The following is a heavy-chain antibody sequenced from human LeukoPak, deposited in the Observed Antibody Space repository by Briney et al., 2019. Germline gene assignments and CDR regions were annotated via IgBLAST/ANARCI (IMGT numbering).Heavy chain of an antibody. CDR2: ISGSGGST. Sequence: QPGGSLRLSCAASGFTFSSYGMSWVRQAPGKGLEWVSAISGSGGSTYYADSVKGRFTISRDNSRNTLYLQMNTLRAEDTAVYFCAKSPVSSCRGSFCYPFDYWGQGNLVTVSS. CDR3: AKSPVSSCRGSFCYPFDY. D-gene: IGHD2-15*01. CDR1: GFTFSSYG. J-gene: IGHJ4*02. V-gene: IGHV3-23*01.